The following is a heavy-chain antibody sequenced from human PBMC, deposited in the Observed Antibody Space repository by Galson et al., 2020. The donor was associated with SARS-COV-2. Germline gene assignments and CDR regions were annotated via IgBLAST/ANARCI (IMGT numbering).Heavy chain of an antibody. Sequence: GGSLRLSCAASGFSFSCCWMHWDRQIPGGGLVWVSSVSGSTYRKYYAKSVQGRFTVSRDNSKNEIYLQMNNLRVDDTAIYYGMKALVNVEPIPLDSWGQGTEVSVSS. V-gene: IGHV3-23*01. D-gene: IGHD1-1*01. J-gene: IGHJ4*02. CDR1: GFSFSCCW. CDR2: VSGSTYRK. CDR3: MKALVNVEPIPLDS.